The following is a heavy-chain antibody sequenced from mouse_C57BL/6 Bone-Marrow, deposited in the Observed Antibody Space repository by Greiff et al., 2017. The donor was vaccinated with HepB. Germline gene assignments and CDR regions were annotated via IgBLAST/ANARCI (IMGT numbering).Heavy chain of an antibody. CDR1: GFSLTSYG. CDR3: ARKDGYYGFAY. CDR2: IWSGGST. V-gene: IGHV2-2*01. D-gene: IGHD2-3*01. Sequence: VMLVESGPGLVQPSQSLSITCTVSGFSLTSYGVHWVRQSPGKGLEWLGEIWSGGSTDYNAAFISRLSISKDNSKSQVFFKMNSLQADDTAIYYCARKDGYYGFAYWGQGTLVTVSA. J-gene: IGHJ3*01.